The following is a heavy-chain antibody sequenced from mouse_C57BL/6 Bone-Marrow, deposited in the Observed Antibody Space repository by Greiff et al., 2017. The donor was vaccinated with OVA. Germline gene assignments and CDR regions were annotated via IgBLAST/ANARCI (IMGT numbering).Heavy chain of an antibody. Sequence: VKLMESGAELARPGASVKLSCKASGYTFTSYGISWVKQRPGQGLEWIGEIYPRSGNTYYNEKFKGKATLTADKSSSTAYMELRSLTSEDSAVYFCARLITAHWGQGTTLTVSS. CDR3: ARLITAH. CDR2: IYPRSGNT. V-gene: IGHV1-81*01. CDR1: GYTFTSYG. D-gene: IGHD1-2*01. J-gene: IGHJ2*01.